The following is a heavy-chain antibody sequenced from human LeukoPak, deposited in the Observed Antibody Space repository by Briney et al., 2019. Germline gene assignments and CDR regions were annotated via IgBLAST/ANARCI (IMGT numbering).Heavy chain of an antibody. CDR3: ARRRIVGSTDDAFDI. V-gene: IGHV3-30*03. Sequence: GGSLRLSCVASGFIFNNHGMHWVRQAPGKGLEWVAVISYDGNNKYYTDSVKGRFAISRDNPRNTLYLQMNSLRAEDTAVYYCARRRIVGSTDDAFDIWGQGTMVTLSS. J-gene: IGHJ3*02. CDR1: GFIFNNHG. CDR2: ISYDGNNK. D-gene: IGHD1-26*01.